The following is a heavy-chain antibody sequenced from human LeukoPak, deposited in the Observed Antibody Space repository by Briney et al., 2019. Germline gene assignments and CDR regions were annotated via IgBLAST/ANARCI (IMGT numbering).Heavy chain of an antibody. CDR1: GFTLSTNA. J-gene: IGHJ4*02. D-gene: IGHD1-26*01. V-gene: IGHV3-23*01. Sequence: GGSLRLSCLTSGFTLSTNAMSWVRQAPGKGLEWISGISGSGASTYYADSVKGRFTISRDDSRNTLYLQMNSLRGDDTAVYYCAKDVGKWESLHFFNYWGQGTLVTVSS. CDR2: ISGSGAST. CDR3: AKDVGKWESLHFFNY.